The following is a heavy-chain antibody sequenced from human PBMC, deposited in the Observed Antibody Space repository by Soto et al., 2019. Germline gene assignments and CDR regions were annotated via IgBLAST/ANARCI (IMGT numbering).Heavy chain of an antibody. CDR1: GGSISSYY. D-gene: IGHD3-16*01. V-gene: IGHV4-59*01. J-gene: IGHJ5*02. CDR3: ARDRGGITVSSKPLGEWFDP. CDR2: IYYSGST. Sequence: SETLSLTCTVSGGSISSYYWSWIRQPPGKGLEWIGYIYYSGSTSYNPSLKSRATISLDTPKNQFSLRLTSVTAADTAVYYCARDRGGITVSSKPLGEWFDPWGQGTLVTVSS.